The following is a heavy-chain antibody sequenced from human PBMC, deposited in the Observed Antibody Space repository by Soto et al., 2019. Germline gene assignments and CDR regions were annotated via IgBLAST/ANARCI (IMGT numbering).Heavy chain of an antibody. D-gene: IGHD3-22*01. CDR3: AKEPRDANYDSSGFTYYGMDV. V-gene: IGHV3-43D*04. J-gene: IGHJ6*02. Sequence: PGGSLRLSXAASGFTFDDYAMHWVRQAPGKGLEWVSLISWDGGSTYYADSVKGRFTISRDNSKNSLYLQMNSLRAEDTALYYCAKEPRDANYDSSGFTYYGMDVWGQGTTVTVSS. CDR2: ISWDGGST. CDR1: GFTFDDYA.